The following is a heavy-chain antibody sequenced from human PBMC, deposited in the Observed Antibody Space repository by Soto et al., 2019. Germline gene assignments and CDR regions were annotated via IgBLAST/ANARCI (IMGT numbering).Heavy chain of an antibody. CDR2: IIPIFGTA. J-gene: IGHJ4*02. Sequence: SVKVSCKASGGTFSSYAISWVRQAPGQGLEWMGGIIPIFGTANYAQKFQGRVSLTTDTSTSTAYMELRSLRSDDTAIYYCVRDHYYDNSGPLDYWGQGTLVTVSS. V-gene: IGHV1-69*05. CDR3: VRDHYYDNSGPLDY. D-gene: IGHD3-22*01. CDR1: GGTFSSYA.